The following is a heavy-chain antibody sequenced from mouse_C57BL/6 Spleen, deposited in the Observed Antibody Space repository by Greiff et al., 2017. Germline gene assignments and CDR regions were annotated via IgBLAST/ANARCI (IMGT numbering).Heavy chain of an antibody. J-gene: IGHJ3*01. V-gene: IGHV1-52*01. CDR1: GYTFTSYW. CDR3: ARKDYYDYDEGFAD. Sequence: QVQLQQPGAELVRPGSSVKLSCKASGYTFTSYWMHWVKQRPIQGLEWIGNIDPSDSEPHYNQKFKDKATLTVDKSSSTAYMQLSSLTSEDSAVYYCARKDYYDYDEGFADWGQRTLVTVSA. D-gene: IGHD2-4*01. CDR2: IDPSDSEP.